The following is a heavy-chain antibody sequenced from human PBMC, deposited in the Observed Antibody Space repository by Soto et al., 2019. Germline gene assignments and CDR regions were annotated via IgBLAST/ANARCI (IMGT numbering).Heavy chain of an antibody. CDR1: GFTFSSYG. CDR3: ARELPPPPSGYYYYGMDV. D-gene: IGHD2-15*01. J-gene: IGHJ6*02. CDR2: IWYDGSNK. V-gene: IGHV3-33*01. Sequence: GGSLRLSCAASGFTFSSYGMHWVRQAPGKGLEWVAVIWYDGSNKYYADSVKGRFTISRDNSKNTLYLQMNSLRAEDTAVNYCARELPPPPSGYYYYGMDVWGQGTTVTVSS.